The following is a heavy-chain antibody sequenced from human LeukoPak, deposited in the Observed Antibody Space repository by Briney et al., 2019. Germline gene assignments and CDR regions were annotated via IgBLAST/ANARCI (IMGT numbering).Heavy chain of an antibody. CDR2: IPNDGSIT. J-gene: IGHJ4*02. Sequence: GGSLRLSCAASGFSFSSYGMHWVRQAPGKGLEWVAVIPNDGSITKYGDSVKGRFTISRDNSENTLYVQMNSLRTDDAAVYYCAKSKSPYPMDYIFDFWGQGTLVTVSS. CDR1: GFSFSSYG. D-gene: IGHD4-11*01. V-gene: IGHV3-30*18. CDR3: AKSKSPYPMDYIFDF.